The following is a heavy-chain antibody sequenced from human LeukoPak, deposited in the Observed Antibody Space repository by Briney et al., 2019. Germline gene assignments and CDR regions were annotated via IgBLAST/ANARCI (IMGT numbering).Heavy chain of an antibody. D-gene: IGHD3-16*01. CDR2: TTNKANTYST. Sequence: PGRSLRLSCAASGFAFSDHWMDWVRQAPGKGLEWVGRTTNKANTYSTEYAASVKGRFTISRDDSKNSLYLQMNSLKTEDTAVYYCTSVSAGIIEYWGQGTRVTVPS. CDR3: TSVSAGIIEY. V-gene: IGHV3-72*01. J-gene: IGHJ4*02. CDR1: GFAFSDHW.